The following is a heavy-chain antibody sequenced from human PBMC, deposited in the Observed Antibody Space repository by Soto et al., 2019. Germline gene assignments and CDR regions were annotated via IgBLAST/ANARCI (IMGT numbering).Heavy chain of an antibody. CDR3: ARVRYYDILTGLRPYFDY. J-gene: IGHJ4*02. Sequence: PWGALLLGCASSVFNVSIKYMSWVRQAPGKGLDWVSVIYSGGSTYYADSVKGRFTISRENSKNTLYLQMNSLRAEDTAVYYCARVRYYDILTGLRPYFDYWGQGTLVTVSS. D-gene: IGHD3-9*01. CDR2: IYSGGST. V-gene: IGHV3-53*01. CDR1: VFNVSIKY.